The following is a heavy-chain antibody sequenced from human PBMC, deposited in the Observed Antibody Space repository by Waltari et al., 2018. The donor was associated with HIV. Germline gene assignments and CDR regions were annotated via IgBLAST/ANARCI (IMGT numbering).Heavy chain of an antibody. CDR1: GGTFSSYT. J-gene: IGHJ5*02. Sequence: QVQLVQSGAEVKKPGSSVKVSCKASGGTFSSYTISWVRQAPGQGLEWMGRIIPSLGIANYAQKFQGRVPITADKSTSTAYMELSSLRSEDTAVYYCATSSMIVVVPTGWFDPWGQGTLVTVSS. V-gene: IGHV1-69*02. D-gene: IGHD3-22*01. CDR3: ATSSMIVVVPTGWFDP. CDR2: IIPSLGIA.